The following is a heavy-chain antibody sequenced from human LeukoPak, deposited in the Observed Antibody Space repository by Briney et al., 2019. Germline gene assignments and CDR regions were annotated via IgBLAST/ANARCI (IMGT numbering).Heavy chain of an antibody. CDR3: ARDGSSSWYLRSPFDY. V-gene: IGHV1-3*01. D-gene: IGHD6-13*01. J-gene: IGHJ4*02. Sequence: ASVKVSCKASGYTFTSYAMHWVRQAPGQRLEWMGWINAGNGNTKYSRKFQGRVTITRDTSASTAYMELSSLRSEDTAVYYCARDGSSSWYLRSPFDYWGQGTLVTVSS. CDR1: GYTFTSYA. CDR2: INAGNGNT.